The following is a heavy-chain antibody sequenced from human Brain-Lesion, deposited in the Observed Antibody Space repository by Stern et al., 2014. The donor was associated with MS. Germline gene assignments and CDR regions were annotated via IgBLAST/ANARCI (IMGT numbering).Heavy chain of an antibody. D-gene: IGHD4-17*01. V-gene: IGHV4-61*02. CDR1: GGPISSHSYY. J-gene: IGHJ4*02. Sequence: VQLVESGPGLVKPSQTLSLTCTVSGGPISSHSYYWSWIRQPAGKGLEWIGRIYASGNTNSTPPLKGRFSISVDTSKNQLSLRLSFVTASDTAVYYCARDYGDLEFDLWGQGTLVTVSS. CDR3: ARDYGDLEFDL. CDR2: IYASGNT.